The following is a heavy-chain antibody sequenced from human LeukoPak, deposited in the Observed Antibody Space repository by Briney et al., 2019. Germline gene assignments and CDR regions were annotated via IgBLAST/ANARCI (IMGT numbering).Heavy chain of an antibody. CDR2: IGKSGRDI. CDR3: ARENWGGIYSDTFDI. CDR1: GFTLSNYS. D-gene: IGHD1-26*01. V-gene: IGHV3-21*05. J-gene: IGHJ3*02. Sequence: PGGSLRLSCAASGFTLSNYSLSWVRQAPGKALEWVSYIGKSGRDIYYADSVKGRFTISRDNAKNSLYLQMNSLRVEDTAIYHCARENWGGIYSDTFDIWGQGTRVTVSS.